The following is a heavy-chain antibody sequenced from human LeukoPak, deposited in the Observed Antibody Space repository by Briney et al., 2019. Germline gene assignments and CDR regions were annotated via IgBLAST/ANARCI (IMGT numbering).Heavy chain of an antibody. V-gene: IGHV5-51*01. D-gene: IGHD6-19*01. CDR2: IYARNTET. J-gene: IGHJ4*02. CDR1: GYSFNNFW. Sequence: GESLKISCQTAGYSFNNFWIGWLRQMPGKGLEWMGIIYARNTETRYSPPLQGQVTMSVDRSMNIAYLQWSSLKASDTAMYYCARDIAVSGLYFDFWGQGTLVSVSS. CDR3: ARDIAVSGLYFDF.